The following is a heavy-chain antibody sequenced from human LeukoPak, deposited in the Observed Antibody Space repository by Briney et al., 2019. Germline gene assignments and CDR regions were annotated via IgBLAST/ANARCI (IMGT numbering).Heavy chain of an antibody. CDR3: ARDYYSNYANWFDP. Sequence: GGSLRLSCAASGFTFSTYGMSWVRQAPGKGLEWVSSISDSGGSTYYADSVKGRFTISRDNAKNSLYLQMNSLRAEDTAVYYCARDYYSNYANWFDPWGQGTLVTVSS. CDR1: GFTFSTYG. D-gene: IGHD4-11*01. CDR2: ISDSGGST. V-gene: IGHV3-23*01. J-gene: IGHJ5*02.